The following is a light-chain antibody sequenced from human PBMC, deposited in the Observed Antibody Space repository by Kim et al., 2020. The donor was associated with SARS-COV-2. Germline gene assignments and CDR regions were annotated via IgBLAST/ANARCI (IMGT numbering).Light chain of an antibody. CDR2: DVS. J-gene: IGKJ2*01. CDR3: QQYASYPYT. V-gene: IGKV1D-16*01. Sequence: SASIVDRVTITCLASQNIRSGLAWFQQKSEKAPKSLIYDVSTLQSGVPSRFSGSGSGTEFTLTISSLQPEDFATYHCQQYASYPYTFGPGTKLEI. CDR1: QNIRSG.